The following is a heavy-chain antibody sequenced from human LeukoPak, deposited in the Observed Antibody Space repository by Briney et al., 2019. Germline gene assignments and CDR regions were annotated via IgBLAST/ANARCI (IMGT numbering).Heavy chain of an antibody. V-gene: IGHV1-2*02. J-gene: IGHJ4*02. CDR3: ARDSSWY. Sequence: ASVKVSCKASGYTFTGYYMHWVRQAPGQGLEWMGWINPNSGGTNFEQKFQGRVTMTRDTSISTAYMELSSLRSDDTAVYYCARDSSWYWGQGTLVTVSS. CDR2: INPNSGGT. CDR1: GYTFTGYY.